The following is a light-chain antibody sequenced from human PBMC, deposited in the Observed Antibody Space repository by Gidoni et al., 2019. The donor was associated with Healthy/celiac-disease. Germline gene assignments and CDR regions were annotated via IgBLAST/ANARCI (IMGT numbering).Light chain of an antibody. V-gene: IGKV1-39*01. J-gene: IGKJ1*01. Sequence: DVHMTQSPSSLSATVGDRVTITCRASQSLDRFLNWYQQIPGKAPKLLIYAASTLQSGVPSRFSGSGSGTQFTLTISSLHPEDSATYLCQQSQGTPGTFGQGTKVEIK. CDR1: QSLDRF. CDR2: AAS. CDR3: QQSQGTPGT.